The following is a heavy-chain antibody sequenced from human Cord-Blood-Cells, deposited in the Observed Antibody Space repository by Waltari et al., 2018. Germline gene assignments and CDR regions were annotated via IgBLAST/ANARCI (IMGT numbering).Heavy chain of an antibody. Sequence: QVQLVQSGAEVKKPGASVKVSCKVSGYTLTELSMHWVRQAPGKGLEWMGGFDPEDGKTINAQKYQGRVTMTEDTSTDTAYMGLSSRRSEDTALYYCATVRGGRSWYYYGMDVWGQGTTVTVSS. J-gene: IGHJ6*02. CDR3: ATVRGGRSWYYYGMDV. V-gene: IGHV1-24*01. CDR1: GYTLTELS. CDR2: FDPEDGKT. D-gene: IGHD6-13*01.